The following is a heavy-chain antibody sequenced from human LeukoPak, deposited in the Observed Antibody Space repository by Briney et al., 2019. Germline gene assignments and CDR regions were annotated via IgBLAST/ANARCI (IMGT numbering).Heavy chain of an antibody. V-gene: IGHV3-21*04. Sequence: GGSLRLSCAASGFTFSNAWMNWVRQAPGKGLEWVSSISPGSSYKFCADSVEGRFTISRDDAKNSVYLQMNNLRVDDTAVYYCATERLGIFEFWGQGSLVTVSS. CDR1: GFTFSNAW. CDR2: ISPGSSYK. CDR3: ATERLGIFEF. J-gene: IGHJ4*02. D-gene: IGHD3-3*01.